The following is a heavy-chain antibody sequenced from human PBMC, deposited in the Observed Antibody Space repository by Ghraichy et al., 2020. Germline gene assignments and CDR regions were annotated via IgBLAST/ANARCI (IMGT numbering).Heavy chain of an antibody. Sequence: SQTLSLTCTVSGDSISSNYWSWIRQPPGKGLEWIGYFYYSGSTNHNPSLKSRVTLSLDTSKNQFSLKLSSVSAADTAVYYCASATSSNRWPYYYGMDVWGQGPTVTVSS. CDR2: FYYSGST. D-gene: IGHD6-13*01. J-gene: IGHJ6*02. CDR1: GDSISSNY. CDR3: ASATSSNRWPYYYGMDV. V-gene: IGHV4-59*01.